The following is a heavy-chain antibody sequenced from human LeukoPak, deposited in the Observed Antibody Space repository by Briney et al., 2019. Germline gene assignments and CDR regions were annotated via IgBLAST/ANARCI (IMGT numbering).Heavy chain of an antibody. V-gene: IGHV4-34*01. CDR1: GGSLSGYY. CDR2: INHSGST. J-gene: IGHJ4*02. D-gene: IGHD6-19*01. Sequence: SETLSLTCAVYGGSLSGYYWSWIRQPPGKGLEWIGEINHSGSTNYNPSLKSRVTISVDTSKNQFSLNLSSVTAADTAVYYCAGSLPTTGVAGFDFWGQGTLVTVSS. CDR3: AGSLPTTGVAGFDF.